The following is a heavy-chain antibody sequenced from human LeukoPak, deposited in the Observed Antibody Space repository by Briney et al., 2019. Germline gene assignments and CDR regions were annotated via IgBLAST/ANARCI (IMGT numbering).Heavy chain of an antibody. J-gene: IGHJ6*02. CDR2: ISYDGSNK. CDR3: ARALAYCGGDCYPAVMDV. D-gene: IGHD2-21*02. CDR1: GFTFSSYA. V-gene: IGHV3-30*04. Sequence: SGGSLRLSCAASGFTFSSYAMHWVRQAPGKGLEWGAVISYDGSNKYYADSVKGRFTISRDNSKNTLYLQMNSLRAEDTAVYYCARALAYCGGDCYPAVMDVWGQGTTVTVSS.